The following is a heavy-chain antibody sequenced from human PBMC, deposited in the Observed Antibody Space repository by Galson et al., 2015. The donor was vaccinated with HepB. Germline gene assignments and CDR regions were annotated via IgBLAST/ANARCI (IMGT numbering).Heavy chain of an antibody. CDR3: AKPPVYTLRQQLAFDY. D-gene: IGHD6-13*01. J-gene: IGHJ4*02. CDR2: ISGSGGST. CDR1: GFTFSSYA. Sequence: SLRLSCAASGFTFSSYAMSWVRQAPGKGLEWVSAISGSGGSTYYADSVKGRFTISRDNSKNTLYLQMNSLRAEDTAVYYCAKPPVYTLRQQLAFDYWGQGTLVTVSS. V-gene: IGHV3-23*01.